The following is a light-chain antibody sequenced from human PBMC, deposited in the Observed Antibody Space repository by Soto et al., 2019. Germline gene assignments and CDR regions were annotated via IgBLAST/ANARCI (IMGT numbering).Light chain of an antibody. V-gene: IGLV2-14*03. CDR3: CSYTTSNTRQIV. Sequence: QSALTQPASVSGSHGQSITISCTGTSSDVGGYNYVSWYQQHPGKAPKFMIYDVSSRPSGVSNRFSGSKSGNTASLTISGLQAEDEADYYCCSYTTSNTRQIVFGTGTKLTVL. J-gene: IGLJ1*01. CDR1: SSDVGGYNY. CDR2: DVS.